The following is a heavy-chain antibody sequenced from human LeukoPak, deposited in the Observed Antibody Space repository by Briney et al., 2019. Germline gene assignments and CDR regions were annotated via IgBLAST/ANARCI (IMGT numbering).Heavy chain of an antibody. Sequence: GGSLRLSCAASGFTLSSYAMSWVRQAPGKGLEWVSAISDSGNTYHADSVKGRFTIPRDSSKNTLFLQMNRLRPEDADVYYCAKAPVTTCRGAYCYPFDYWGQGTLVTVSS. CDR1: GFTLSSYA. D-gene: IGHD2-21*01. J-gene: IGHJ4*02. CDR2: ISDSGNT. CDR3: AKAPVTTCRGAYCYPFDY. V-gene: IGHV3-23*01.